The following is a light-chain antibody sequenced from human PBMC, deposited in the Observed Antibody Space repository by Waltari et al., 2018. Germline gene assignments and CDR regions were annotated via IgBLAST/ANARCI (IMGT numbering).Light chain of an antibody. CDR1: GSNIGAGYD. V-gene: IGLV1-40*01. CDR2: RTT. Sequence: QSVLTQPPSVSGAPGQRVTIPCTGSGSNIGAGYDVHWYRQLPRNAPTLPIYRTTTRPLGVPDRFFGSQSGTSASLAIVGLQADDEADYYCQSYDTSLSVVFGGGTKLTVL. J-gene: IGLJ2*01. CDR3: QSYDTSLSVV.